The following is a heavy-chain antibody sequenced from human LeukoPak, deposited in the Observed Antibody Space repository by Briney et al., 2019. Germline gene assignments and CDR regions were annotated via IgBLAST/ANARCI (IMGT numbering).Heavy chain of an antibody. V-gene: IGHV4-31*03. CDR3: ARERFAGGYRYLDY. CDR2: IYYTGST. Sequence: SGTLSLTCTVSGGSINSGGYFWNWIRQHPGRGLEWIGSIYYTGSTSYYPSLKSRLTISIATSKNHFSLRLNSVIAADTAVYYCARERFAGGYRYLDYWGQGTLVTVSS. CDR1: GGSINSGGYF. D-gene: IGHD2-8*02. J-gene: IGHJ4*02.